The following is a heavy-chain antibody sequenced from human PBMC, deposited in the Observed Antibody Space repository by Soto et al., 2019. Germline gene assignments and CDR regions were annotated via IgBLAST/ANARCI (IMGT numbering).Heavy chain of an antibody. CDR3: ARGLAAAAHRGYDY. J-gene: IGHJ4*02. Sequence: QVQLQQWGAGLLKPSETLSLTCAVYGGSFSGYYWSWIRQPPGKGLEWIGEINHSGSTNYNPSLKSRVTIPVDTSKNQFSLKLSSVTAADTAVYYGARGLAAAAHRGYDYWGQGTLVTVSS. V-gene: IGHV4-34*01. D-gene: IGHD6-13*01. CDR2: INHSGST. CDR1: GGSFSGYY.